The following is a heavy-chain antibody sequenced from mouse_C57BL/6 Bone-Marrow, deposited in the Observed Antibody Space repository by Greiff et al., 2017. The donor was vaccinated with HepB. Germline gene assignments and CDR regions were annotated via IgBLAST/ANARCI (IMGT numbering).Heavy chain of an antibody. J-gene: IGHJ4*01. D-gene: IGHD2-4*01. CDR2: FHPYNDDT. CDR3: ARRGYYDYDGPYAMDY. CDR1: GYTFTTYP. V-gene: IGHV1-47*01. Sequence: QVQLQQSGAELVKPGASVKMSCKASGYTFTTYPIEWMKQNHGKSLEWIGNFHPYNDDTKYNEKFKGKATLTVEKSSSKIYLELSRLTSDDSAVYYCARRGYYDYDGPYAMDYWGQGTSVTVSS.